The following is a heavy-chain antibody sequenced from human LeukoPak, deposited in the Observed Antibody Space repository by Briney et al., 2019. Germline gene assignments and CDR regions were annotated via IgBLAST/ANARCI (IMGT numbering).Heavy chain of an antibody. Sequence: GASVKVSCKASGYTFTSYGISWVRQAPGQGLEWMGWISAYNGNTNYAQKLQGRVTMTTDTSTSTAYMELRSLRSDDTAVYFCAKRGVVIRVILVGFHKEAYYFESWGQGALVTVSS. V-gene: IGHV1-18*01. CDR3: AKRGVVIRVILVGFHKEAYYFES. D-gene: IGHD3/OR15-3a*01. CDR1: GYTFTSYG. J-gene: IGHJ4*02. CDR2: ISAYNGNT.